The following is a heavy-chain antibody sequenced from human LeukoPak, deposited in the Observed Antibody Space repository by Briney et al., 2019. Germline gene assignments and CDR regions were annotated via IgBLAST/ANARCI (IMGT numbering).Heavy chain of an antibody. CDR2: ISYSGST. D-gene: IGHD5-18*01. CDR1: GGSISSYY. V-gene: IGHV4-59*08. J-gene: IGHJ4*02. CDR3: ARSLRGYRFATDY. Sequence: SETLSLTCTVSGGSISSYYWSWIRQPPGKGLEWIGYISYSGSTNFNPSLKSRVTISVDTSKNQFSLKLSSVTAADTAVYYCARSLRGYRFATDYWGQGTLVTVSS.